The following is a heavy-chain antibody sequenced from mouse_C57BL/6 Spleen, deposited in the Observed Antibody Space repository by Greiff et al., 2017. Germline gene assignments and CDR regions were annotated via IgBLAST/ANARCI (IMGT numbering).Heavy chain of an antibody. D-gene: IGHD3-2*02. CDR2: IHPNSGST. J-gene: IGHJ2*01. V-gene: IGHV1-64*01. Sequence: QVQLQQPGAELVKPGASVKLSCKASGYTFTSSWMHWVKQRPGQGLEWIGMIHPNSGSTNYNEKFKSKATLTVDKSSSTAYMQLSSLTSEDSAVYYCARLRGSSGYVLDYWGQGTTLTVSS. CDR1: GYTFTSSW. CDR3: ARLRGSSGYVLDY.